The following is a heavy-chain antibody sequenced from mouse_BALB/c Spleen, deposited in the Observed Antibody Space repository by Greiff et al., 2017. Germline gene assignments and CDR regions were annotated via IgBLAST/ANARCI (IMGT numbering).Heavy chain of an antibody. CDR1: GFSLTSYG. J-gene: IGHJ3*01. D-gene: IGHD4-1*01. Sequence: VKLVESGPGLVAPSQSLSITCTVSGFSLTSYGVHWVRQPPGKGLEWLGVIWAGGSTNYNSALMSRLSISKDNSKSQVFLKMNSLQTDDTAMYYCARDWLGRFAYWGQGTLVTVSA. CDR3: ARDWLGRFAY. CDR2: IWAGGST. V-gene: IGHV2-9*02.